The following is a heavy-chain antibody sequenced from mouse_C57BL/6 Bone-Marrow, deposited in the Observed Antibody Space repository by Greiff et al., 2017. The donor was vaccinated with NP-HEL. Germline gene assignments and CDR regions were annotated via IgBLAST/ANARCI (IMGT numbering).Heavy chain of an antibody. J-gene: IGHJ2*01. CDR2: IYPRSGNT. V-gene: IGHV1-81*01. CDR1: GYTFTSYG. CDR3: ASPRITTVVSPPFDY. Sequence: VQLQQSGAELARPGASVKQSCKASGYTFTSYGISWVKQRTGQGLEWIGEIYPRSGNTYYNEKFKGKATLTADKSSSTAYVELRSLTSEDSAVYFCASPRITTVVSPPFDYWGQGTTLTVSS. D-gene: IGHD1-1*01.